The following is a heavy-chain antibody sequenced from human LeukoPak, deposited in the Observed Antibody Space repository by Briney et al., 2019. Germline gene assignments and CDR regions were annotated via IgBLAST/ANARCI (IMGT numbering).Heavy chain of an antibody. Sequence: ASVKVSCKASGYTFTNYGITWVRQAPGQGLEWMGWINTYNGNTNYAQKLQGRVTITTDTSTSTAYMELRSLRSDDTAVFYCARDLVDGVGAPGAYWGQGALVTVSS. V-gene: IGHV1-18*01. CDR2: INTYNGNT. D-gene: IGHD1-26*01. J-gene: IGHJ4*02. CDR3: ARDLVDGVGAPGAY. CDR1: GYTFTNYG.